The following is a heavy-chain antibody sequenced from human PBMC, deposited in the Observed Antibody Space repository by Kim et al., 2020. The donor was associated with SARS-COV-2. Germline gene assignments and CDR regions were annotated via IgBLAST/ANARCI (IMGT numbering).Heavy chain of an antibody. Sequence: SETLSLTCTVSSHSTSSGYYWGWIRQSPGKGLEWIGSVHQSSMTYYNPSLRSRVTISIGTSKNQFSLRLNSVTAADTAVYYCTSKYYYDTSGYYYADWWGQGTLVTVSS. CDR2: VHQSSMT. CDR3: TSKYYYDTSGYYYADW. V-gene: IGHV4-38-2*02. D-gene: IGHD3-22*01. CDR1: SHSTSSGYY. J-gene: IGHJ4*02.